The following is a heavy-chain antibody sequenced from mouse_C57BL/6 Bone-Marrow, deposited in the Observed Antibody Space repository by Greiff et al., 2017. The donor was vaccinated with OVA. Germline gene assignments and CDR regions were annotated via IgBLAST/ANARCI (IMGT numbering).Heavy chain of an antibody. CDR1: GFTFSDYY. CDR3: ARHPGDY. Sequence: EVKLVESGGGLVQPGGSLKLSCAASGFTFSDYYMYWVRQTPEKRLEWVAYISNGGGSTYYPDTVKGRFTISRDNAKNTLYLQRSRLKSEDTAMYYCARHPGDYWGQGTTLTVSS. J-gene: IGHJ2*01. V-gene: IGHV5-12*01. CDR2: ISNGGGST.